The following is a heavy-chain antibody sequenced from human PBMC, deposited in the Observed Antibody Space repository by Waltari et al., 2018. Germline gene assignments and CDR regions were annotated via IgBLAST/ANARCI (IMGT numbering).Heavy chain of an antibody. D-gene: IGHD3-3*01. Sequence: EVQLVESGGGLIKPGGSLRLPCAASGFTVSSNYMSWVRQAPGKGLGWVSVIYSGGSTSYADSVKGRFTISRDNSKNTLYLQMNSLRAEDTAVYYCARRVDFWSGSYFDYWGQGTLVTVSS. V-gene: IGHV3-53*01. CDR3: ARRVDFWSGSYFDY. CDR2: IYSGGST. CDR1: GFTVSSNY. J-gene: IGHJ4*02.